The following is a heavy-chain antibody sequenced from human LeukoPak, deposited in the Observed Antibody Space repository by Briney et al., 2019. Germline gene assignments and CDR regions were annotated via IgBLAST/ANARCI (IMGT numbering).Heavy chain of an antibody. Sequence: SSETLSLTCAVYGGSFSGYYWSWIRQPPGKGLEWIGEINHSGSTNYNPSLKSRVTISVDTSKNQFSLKLSSVTAADTAVYYCAAQPARYYYGMDVRGQGTTVTVSS. D-gene: IGHD6-6*01. V-gene: IGHV4-34*01. CDR1: GGSFSGYY. CDR3: AAQPARYYYGMDV. J-gene: IGHJ6*02. CDR2: INHSGST.